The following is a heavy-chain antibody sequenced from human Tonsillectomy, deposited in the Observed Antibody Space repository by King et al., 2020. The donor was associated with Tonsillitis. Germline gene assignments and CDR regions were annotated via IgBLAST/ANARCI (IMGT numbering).Heavy chain of an antibody. CDR1: GGSISSYY. Sequence: LQLQESGPGLVKPSETLSLTCTVSGGSISSYYWSWIRQPPGKGLEWIGYIYYSGSTNYNPSLKSRVTISVDTSKNQFSLKLSSVTAAETAVYYCARHGYCSGGSCHPHTSFCYWGPGNLFTVSS. CDR3: ARHGYCSGGSCHPHTSFCY. CDR2: IYYSGST. V-gene: IGHV4-59*08. D-gene: IGHD2-15*01. J-gene: IGHJ4*02.